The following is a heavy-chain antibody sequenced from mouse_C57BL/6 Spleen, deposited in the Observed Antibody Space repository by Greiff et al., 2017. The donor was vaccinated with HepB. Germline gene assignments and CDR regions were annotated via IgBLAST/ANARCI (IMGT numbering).Heavy chain of an antibody. CDR3: AKGYAMDY. J-gene: IGHJ4*01. Sequence: EVKLMESGGGLVKPGGSLKLSCAASGFTFSDYGMHWVRQAPEKGLEWVAYISSGSSTIYYADTVKGRFTISRDNAKNTLFLQMTSLRSEDTAMYYCAKGYAMDYWGQGTSVTVSS. CDR2: ISSGSSTI. CDR1: GFTFSDYG. V-gene: IGHV5-17*01.